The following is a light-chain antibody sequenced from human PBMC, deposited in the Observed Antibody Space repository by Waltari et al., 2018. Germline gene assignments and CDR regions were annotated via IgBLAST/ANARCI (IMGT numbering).Light chain of an antibody. CDR1: NSNIGSNI. CDR3: AAWDDSLNAYV. Sequence: QSVLTQPPAASGTPGQTVSISCSGSNSNIGSNIVNWFQQFPGTAPKLLIFGNNQRPSGVPDRCSGSKSGTSASLAISGLQSEDEADYYCAAWDDSLNAYVFGPGTKVTVL. V-gene: IGLV1-44*01. CDR2: GNN. J-gene: IGLJ1*01.